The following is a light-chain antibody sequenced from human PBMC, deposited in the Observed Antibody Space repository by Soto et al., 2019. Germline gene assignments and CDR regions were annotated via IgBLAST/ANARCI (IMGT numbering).Light chain of an antibody. V-gene: IGKV1-39*01. Sequence: DIQMTQSPSSLSASVGDTVTMTCRASQSIALSVNWYQQKPGKAPKLLIYVAFTLESGVPSRFSGRGSGTEFTLTIRSLQPEDFATYYCQQSFRSPITFGQGTRLE. J-gene: IGKJ5*01. CDR3: QQSFRSPIT. CDR1: QSIALS. CDR2: VAF.